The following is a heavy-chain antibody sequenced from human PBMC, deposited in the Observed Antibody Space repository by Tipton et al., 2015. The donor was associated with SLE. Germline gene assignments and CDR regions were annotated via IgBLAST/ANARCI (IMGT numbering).Heavy chain of an antibody. D-gene: IGHD6-13*01. V-gene: IGHV3-9*01. Sequence: RSLRLSCAASGFSVDDYAMHWVRQAPGKGLEWVSGISWNSGSIGYAHSVKGRFTISRDNAKNSLYLQMNSLRAEDTALYYCAKAPARAAALDYWVQGTLVTVSS. CDR1: GFSVDDYA. CDR2: ISWNSGSI. J-gene: IGHJ4*02. CDR3: AKAPARAAALDY.